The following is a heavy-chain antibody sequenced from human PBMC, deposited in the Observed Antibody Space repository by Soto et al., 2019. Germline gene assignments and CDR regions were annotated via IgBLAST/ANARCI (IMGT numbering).Heavy chain of an antibody. Sequence: PGESLKISCKGSGYTFSSYSIGWVRQMPGKGLEWMGIIYPDDSDTRYSPSFRGQVTISVDKSISRAYLQWSSLKASDSAMYFCARIGSSYNPFVYWGRGTLVTVAS. CDR3: ARIGSSYNPFVY. V-gene: IGHV5-51*01. CDR1: GYTFSSYS. D-gene: IGHD2-15*01. J-gene: IGHJ4*02. CDR2: IYPDDSDT.